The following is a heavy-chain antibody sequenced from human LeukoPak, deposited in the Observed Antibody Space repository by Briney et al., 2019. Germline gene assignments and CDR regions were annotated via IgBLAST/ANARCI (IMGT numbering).Heavy chain of an antibody. D-gene: IGHD6-13*01. CDR1: GGTFSSYA. CDR2: IIPIFGTA. CDR3: ARAPTPIAAADY. J-gene: IGHJ4*02. Sequence: SVKVSCKASGGTFSSYAISWVRQAPGQGLEWMGGIIPIFGTADYAQKFQGRVTITADESTSTAYMVLSSLRSEDTAVYYCARAPTPIAAADYWGQGTLVTVSS. V-gene: IGHV1-69*13.